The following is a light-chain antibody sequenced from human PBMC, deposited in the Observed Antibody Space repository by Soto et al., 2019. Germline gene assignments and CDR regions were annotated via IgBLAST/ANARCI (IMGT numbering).Light chain of an antibody. Sequence: QSVLTQPASVSGSPGQSITISCSGTSYDVGNYNLVSWYQQHPGKAPKLMIYEVIKRPSGVSNRFSGSKSGNTASLTISGLRAEDEADYYCCSFVDRNTVVFGGGTKVTVL. CDR1: SYDVGNYNL. J-gene: IGLJ2*01. CDR3: CSFVDRNTVV. CDR2: EVI. V-gene: IGLV2-23*02.